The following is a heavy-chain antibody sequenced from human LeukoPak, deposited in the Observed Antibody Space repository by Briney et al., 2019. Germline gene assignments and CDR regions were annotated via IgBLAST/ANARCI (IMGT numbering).Heavy chain of an antibody. D-gene: IGHD2-2*01. J-gene: IGHJ4*02. V-gene: IGHV4-34*01. CDR2: INHSGST. CDR3: AKDVVVVPAAKGYFDY. Sequence: SETLSLTCAVYGGSFSGYYWSWIRPPPGKGLEWVGEINHSGSTNYKPSLKSRVTISVDTSKNQFSLKLSSVTAADTAVYYRAKDVVVVPAAKGYFDYWGQGTLVTVSS. CDR1: GGSFSGYY.